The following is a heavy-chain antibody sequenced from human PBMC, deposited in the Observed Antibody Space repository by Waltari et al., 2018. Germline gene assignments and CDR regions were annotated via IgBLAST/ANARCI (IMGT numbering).Heavy chain of an antibody. J-gene: IGHJ3*01. CDR1: GGSITTNRPS. CDR3: ATYIGASVGTAAFDV. CDR2: ISYNGAT. V-gene: IGHV4-39*01. D-gene: IGHD5-12*01. Sequence: QLQLQESGPGLVKPLETLALTCSVSGGSITTNRPSWGWIRQPPGQGLEWIGTISYNGATYSSPSLRGRLTLSRDTTMNQLSLKLGSVTAADTAVYYCATYIGASVGTAAFDVWGQGTMVTVSS.